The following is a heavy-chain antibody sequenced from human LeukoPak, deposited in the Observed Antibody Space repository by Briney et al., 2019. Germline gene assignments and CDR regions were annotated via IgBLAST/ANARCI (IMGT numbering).Heavy chain of an antibody. D-gene: IGHD4-11*01. J-gene: IGHJ4*02. CDR1: GFTFSSYA. CDR2: IVESGGST. CDR3: AKDYSRWRGFDPGDHFDF. V-gene: IGHV3-23*01. Sequence: QAGVSLRLSCAASGFTFSSYAMSWVRQAPGKGLEWVSGIVESGGSTFYADSVKGRFTISRDNSRNTLYLQMKSLRAEDTALYYCAKDYSRWRGFDPGDHFDFWGQGTLVTVSS.